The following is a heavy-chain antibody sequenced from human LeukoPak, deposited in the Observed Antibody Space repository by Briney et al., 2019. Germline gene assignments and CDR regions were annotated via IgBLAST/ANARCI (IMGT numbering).Heavy chain of an antibody. J-gene: IGHJ3*02. V-gene: IGHV3-21*01. CDR3: ARDGSDAFDI. CDR1: GXTFSSYS. Sequence: GGSLRLSCAASGXTFSSYSMNWVRQAPGKGLEWVSSISSSSSYIYYADSVKGRFTISRDNAKNSLYLQMNSLRAEDTAVYYCARDGSDAFDIWGQGTMVTVSS. CDR2: ISSSSSYI. D-gene: IGHD5-12*01.